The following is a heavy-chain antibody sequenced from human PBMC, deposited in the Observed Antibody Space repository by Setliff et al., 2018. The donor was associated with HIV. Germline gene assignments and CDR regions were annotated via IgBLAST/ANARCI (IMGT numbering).Heavy chain of an antibody. CDR2: IYYSGST. D-gene: IGHD5-18*01. CDR3: ARTRGYTYGYIDS. V-gene: IGHV4-39*01. Sequence: SETLSLTCTVSGDSTSSSSSYWGWIRQPPGKGLEWIGSIYYSGSTYYNPSLKNRVTISVDTSKNQFSLKLNSVTAADTAVYYCARTRGYTYGYIDSWAQGTLVTVSS. J-gene: IGHJ4*02. CDR1: GDSTSSSSSY.